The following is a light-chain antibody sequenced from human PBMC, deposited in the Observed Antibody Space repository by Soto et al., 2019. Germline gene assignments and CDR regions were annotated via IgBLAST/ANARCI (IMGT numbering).Light chain of an antibody. CDR1: QSISTF. Sequence: DIELTQSPSSLSASVGDRVTITCRASQSISTFLNWYQHNRGKAPKLLIHGASSLQSVVPFRFTGSGSGTDFSLTISGLQPEDSATYYRQQSYSTLLSFGGGTKVDIK. CDR3: QQSYSTLLS. V-gene: IGKV1-39*01. J-gene: IGKJ4*01. CDR2: GAS.